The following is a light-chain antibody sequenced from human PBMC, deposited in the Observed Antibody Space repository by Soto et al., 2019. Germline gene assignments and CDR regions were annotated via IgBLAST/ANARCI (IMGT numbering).Light chain of an antibody. J-gene: IGKJ2*01. CDR2: WAS. CDR3: QQYYTTPPA. V-gene: IGKV4-1*01. Sequence: DIVMTQSPDSLAVSLGERATINCKSSRNVSYRSNNKNYLAWYQQKPGQPPKLLIYWASTRESGVPDRFTGSGSGTDFTLTINSLQADDVAVYYCQQYYTTPPAFGQGTKLEIK. CDR1: RNVSYRSNNKNY.